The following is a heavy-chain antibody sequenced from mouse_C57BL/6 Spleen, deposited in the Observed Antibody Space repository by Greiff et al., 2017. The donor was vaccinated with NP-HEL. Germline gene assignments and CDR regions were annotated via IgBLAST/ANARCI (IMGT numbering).Heavy chain of an antibody. CDR3: TRDYGNWYFDV. CDR2: IYPGNRDT. D-gene: IGHD1-1*01. Sequence: VQLKQSGTVLARPGASVKMSCKTSGYTFTSYWMHWVKQRPGQGLERRGAIYPGNRDTSYNQKFKGKAKLTAVTSASTAYMELSSLTNEDSAVYDGTRDYGNWYFDVWGTGTTVTVYS. V-gene: IGHV1-5*01. CDR1: GYTFTSYW. J-gene: IGHJ1*03.